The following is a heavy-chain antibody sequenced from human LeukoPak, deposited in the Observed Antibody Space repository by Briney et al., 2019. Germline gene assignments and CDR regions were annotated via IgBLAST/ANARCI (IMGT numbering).Heavy chain of an antibody. D-gene: IGHD3-22*01. J-gene: IGHJ4*02. Sequence: ASVKVSCKASGYTFTGYYMHWVRQAHGQGGEWMGWINPNSGGTNYAQKFQGSVTITRYTSISTAYMELSRLRSDDTAVYYCASPLSYYDSSGYDYWGQGTLVTVSS. CDR1: GYTFTGYY. CDR3: ASPLSYYDSSGYDY. V-gene: IGHV1-2*02. CDR2: INPNSGGT.